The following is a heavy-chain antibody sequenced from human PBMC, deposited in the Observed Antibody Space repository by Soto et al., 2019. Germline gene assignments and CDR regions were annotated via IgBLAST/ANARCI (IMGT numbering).Heavy chain of an antibody. CDR1: GGTFSSYA. D-gene: IGHD3-10*01. CDR3: AXDIIASGGSGSSHRRFAY. Sequence: QVQLVQSGAEVKKPGSAVKVSCKASGGTFSSYAISWVRQAPGQGLEWMGGFITIFGTANYAQKFQGRVTITADESTSTAYMELSSLRSEDTAVYYCAXDIIASGGSGSSHRRFAYWGQGTLVTVSS. CDR2: FITIFGTA. J-gene: IGHJ4*02. V-gene: IGHV1-69*01.